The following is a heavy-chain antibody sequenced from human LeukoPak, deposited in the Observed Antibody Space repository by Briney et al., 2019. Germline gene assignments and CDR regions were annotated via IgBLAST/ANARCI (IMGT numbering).Heavy chain of an antibody. D-gene: IGHD6-13*01. CDR2: ISSSSSYI. CDR1: EFTFSSYA. Sequence: GGSLRLSCAASEFTFSSYAMTWVRQAPGKGLEWVSSISSSSSYIYYADSVKGRFTISRDNAKNSLYLQMNSLRAEDTAVYYCARAEEVAAAGGFDYYYYGMDVWGQGTTVTVSS. V-gene: IGHV3-21*01. J-gene: IGHJ6*02. CDR3: ARAEEVAAAGGFDYYYYGMDV.